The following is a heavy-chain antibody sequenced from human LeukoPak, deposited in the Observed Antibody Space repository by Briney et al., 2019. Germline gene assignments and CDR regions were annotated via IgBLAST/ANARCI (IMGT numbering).Heavy chain of an antibody. Sequence: AGGSLRLSCAASGFTFNTYTMNWVRQAPGKGLEWVSYISGSSGIIDYADSVRGRFTISRDNAKNSLYLQINSLRAEDTAVYYCARESTYYESSGQVPFDYWGQGTLVTVSS. V-gene: IGHV3-48*01. CDR2: ISGSSGII. CDR3: ARESTYYESSGQVPFDY. D-gene: IGHD3-22*01. J-gene: IGHJ4*02. CDR1: GFTFNTYT.